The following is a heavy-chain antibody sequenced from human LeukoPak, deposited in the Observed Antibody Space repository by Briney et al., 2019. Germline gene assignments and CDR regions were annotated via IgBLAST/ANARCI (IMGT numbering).Heavy chain of an antibody. Sequence: IPGGSLRLSCAASGFTFSDYYMSWIRQAPGKGLEWVSYISSSGSTIYYADSVKGRFTISRDNAKNSLYLQMNSLRAEDTAVYYCARASEWELLTFDYWGQGTLVTVSS. CDR3: ARASEWELLTFDY. V-gene: IGHV3-11*04. D-gene: IGHD1-26*01. J-gene: IGHJ4*02. CDR1: GFTFSDYY. CDR2: ISSSGSTI.